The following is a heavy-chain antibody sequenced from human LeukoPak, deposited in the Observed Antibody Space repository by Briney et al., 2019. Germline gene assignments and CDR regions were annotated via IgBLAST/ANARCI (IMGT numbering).Heavy chain of an antibody. V-gene: IGHV3-21*01. J-gene: IGHJ4*02. Sequence: PGGSLRLSCTASGYTFSSYSMDCVRQAPGKGLEWVSSISSSSSSYIYYADSVKGRFTISRDSAKNSLYLQMNSLRAEDTAVYSCARKTMYYHHSTGYYYFDCLGRGTLVTVSS. CDR3: ARKTMYYHHSTGYYYFDC. D-gene: IGHD3-22*01. CDR1: GYTFSSYS. CDR2: ISSSSSSYI.